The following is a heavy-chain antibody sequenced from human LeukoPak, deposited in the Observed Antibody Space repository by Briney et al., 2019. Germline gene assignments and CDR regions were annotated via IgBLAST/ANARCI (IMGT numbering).Heavy chain of an antibody. J-gene: IGHJ4*02. CDR1: GYTLTELS. CDR2: FDPEDGET. V-gene: IGHV1-24*01. CDR3: ATVHYDYVWGSYRSRYYFDY. D-gene: IGHD3-16*02. Sequence: ASVKVSCKVSGYTLTELSMHWVRQAPGKGLEWTGGFDPEDGETIYAQKFQGRVTMTEDTSTDTAYMELSSLRSEDTAVYYCATVHYDYVWGSYRSRYYFDYWGQGTLVTVSS.